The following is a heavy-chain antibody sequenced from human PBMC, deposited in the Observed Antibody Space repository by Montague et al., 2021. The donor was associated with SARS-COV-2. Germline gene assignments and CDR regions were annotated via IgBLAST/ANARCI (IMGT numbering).Heavy chain of an antibody. D-gene: IGHD6-13*01. CDR1: GGSFNDYY. Sequence: SETLSLTCAVYGGSFNDYYWTWVRQPPGKGLEWIGEITHSGNIKYNPSLQNRVTMSVDKSKNQFSLKLTSATAADTATYYCARGAGYSSSWYLAFEIWGQGTMVTVSS. V-gene: IGHV4-34*01. J-gene: IGHJ3*02. CDR2: ITHSGNI. CDR3: ARGAGYSSSWYLAFEI.